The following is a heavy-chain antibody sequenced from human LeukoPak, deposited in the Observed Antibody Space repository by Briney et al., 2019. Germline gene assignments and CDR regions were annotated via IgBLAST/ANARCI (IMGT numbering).Heavy chain of an antibody. CDR2: ISGSGGST. D-gene: IGHD3-16*02. V-gene: IGHV3-23*01. J-gene: IGHJ1*01. Sequence: PGGSLRLSCTASGFTFSTHAMNWVRQAPGKGLEWVSAISGSGGSTYYADSVKGRFTISRGNSKNTLYLQMNSLRAEDTAVYYCAKAYDYVWGSYPSGYFQHWGQGTLVTVSS. CDR1: GFTFSTHA. CDR3: AKAYDYVWGSYPSGYFQH.